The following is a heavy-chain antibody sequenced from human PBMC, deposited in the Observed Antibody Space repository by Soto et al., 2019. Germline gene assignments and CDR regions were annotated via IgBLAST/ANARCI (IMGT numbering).Heavy chain of an antibody. CDR3: ARDDKSYYGSEAEPPDG. V-gene: IGHV1-69*06. J-gene: IGHJ6*02. CDR1: GGTFSSYA. D-gene: IGHD3-10*01. CDR2: IIPIFGTA. Sequence: QVQLVQSGAEVKKPGSSVKVSCKASGGTFSSYAISWVRQAPGQGLEWMGGIIPIFGTANYAQKFQGRVTITADKSTSTAYMELSSLRSEDTAVYYCARDDKSYYGSEAEPPDGWGQGTTVTVSS.